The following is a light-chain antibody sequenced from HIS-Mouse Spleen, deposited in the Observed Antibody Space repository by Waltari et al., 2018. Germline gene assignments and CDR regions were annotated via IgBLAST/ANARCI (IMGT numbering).Light chain of an antibody. CDR3: SSYAGSNNLGV. V-gene: IGLV2-8*01. Sequence: QSPLTQPPSAPGSPGQALTISSTGTSSDVGGYTYVPWYQQHPGKAPKLTIYEVSKRPSGVPDRFSGSKSGNTASLTVSGLQAEDEADYYCSSYAGSNNLGVFGTGTKVTVL. CDR1: SSDVGGYTY. CDR2: EVS. J-gene: IGLJ1*01.